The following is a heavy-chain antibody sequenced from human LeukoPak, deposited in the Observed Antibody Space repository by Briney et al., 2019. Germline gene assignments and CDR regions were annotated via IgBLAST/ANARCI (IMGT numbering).Heavy chain of an antibody. V-gene: IGHV3-48*01. CDR1: GFIFSSYS. CDR3: ARAHGGYPFDH. CDR2: ISSGSVTI. J-gene: IGHJ4*02. D-gene: IGHD2-15*01. Sequence: PGGSLRLSCAASGFIFSSYSMNWVRQAPGKGLEWLSFISSGSVTIYYTDSVKGRFTISRDNAKNSLYLQMNSLRAEDTAVYYCARAHGGYPFDHWGQGTLVTVSS.